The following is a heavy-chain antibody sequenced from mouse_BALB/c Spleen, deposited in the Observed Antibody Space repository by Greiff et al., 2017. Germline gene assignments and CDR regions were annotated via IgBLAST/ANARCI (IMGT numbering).Heavy chain of an antibody. CDR2: IDPANGNT. CDR1: GFNIKDTY. J-gene: IGHJ3*01. CDR3: APIYYGNYGFAY. D-gene: IGHD2-1*01. V-gene: IGHV14-3*02. Sequence: VQLKESGAELVKPGASVKLSCTASGFNIKDTYMHWVKQRPEQGLEWIGRIDPANGNTKYDPKFQGKATITADTSSNTAYLQLSSLTSEDTAVYYCAPIYYGNYGFAYWGQGTLVTVSA.